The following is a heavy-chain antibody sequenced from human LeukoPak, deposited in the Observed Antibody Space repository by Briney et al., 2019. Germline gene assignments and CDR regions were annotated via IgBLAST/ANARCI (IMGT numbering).Heavy chain of an antibody. CDR3: ATFRQSGGVDY. V-gene: IGHV3-23*01. Sequence: GGSLRLSCAASGFTFSGYAMIWVRQAPGKGLKWVSTFGATGNTFYADSVKGRLTISRDNSKNTLFLQMSSLGAEDTAVYYRATFRQSGGVDYWGQGTLVTVSS. J-gene: IGHJ4*02. CDR2: FGATGNT. CDR1: GFTFSGYA. D-gene: IGHD2-15*01.